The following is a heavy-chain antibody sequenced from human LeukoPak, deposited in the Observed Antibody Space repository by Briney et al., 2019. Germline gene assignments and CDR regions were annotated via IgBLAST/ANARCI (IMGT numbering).Heavy chain of an antibody. D-gene: IGHD3-10*01. V-gene: IGHV1-2*02. CDR2: INPNSGGT. Sequence: ASVRVSCKASGYTFTGYYMHWVRQAPGQGLEWMGWINPNSGGTNYTQKFQGRVTMTRHTSISTAYMELSRLRSDDTAVYYCARVGKDYYGSGSYKYFQHWGQGTLVTVS. CDR1: GYTFTGYY. CDR3: ARVGKDYYGSGSYKYFQH. J-gene: IGHJ1*01.